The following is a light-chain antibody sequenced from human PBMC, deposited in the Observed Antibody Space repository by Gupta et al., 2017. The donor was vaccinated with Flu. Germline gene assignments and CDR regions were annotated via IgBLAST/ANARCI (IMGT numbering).Light chain of an antibody. V-gene: IGLV1-51*01. CDR3: ESRDSSRNNFV. CDR1: SYKVGSNY. J-gene: IGLJ1*01. Sequence: KVTNTTSGTSYKVGSNYVCWYPQRPGAAPILLIYDNNRRHSGIPERFSGSKSGTTATVTITGAQAGDEADYYCESRDSSRNNFVFGSGTKITVL. CDR2: DNN.